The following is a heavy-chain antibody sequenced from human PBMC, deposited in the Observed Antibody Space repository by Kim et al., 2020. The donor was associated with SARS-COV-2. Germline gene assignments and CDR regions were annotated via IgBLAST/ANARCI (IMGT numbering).Heavy chain of an antibody. D-gene: IGHD1-26*01. J-gene: IGHJ2*01. V-gene: IGHV4-39*01. CDR3: AVPHSGKDTGDWYFDL. Sequence: SETLSLTCTVSGGSISSSSYYWGWIRQPPGKGLEWIGSIYYSGSTYYNPSLKSRVTISVDTSKNQFSLKLSSVTAADTAVYYCAVPHSGKDTGDWYFDLWGRGTLVTVSS. CDR2: IYYSGST. CDR1: GGSISSSSYY.